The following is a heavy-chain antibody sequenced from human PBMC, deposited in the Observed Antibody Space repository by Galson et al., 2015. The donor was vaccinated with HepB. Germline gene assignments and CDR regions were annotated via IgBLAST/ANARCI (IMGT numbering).Heavy chain of an antibody. V-gene: IGHV6-1*01. D-gene: IGHD3-22*01. CDR2: TYYRSKWYN. CDR1: GDSVSSNSAS. Sequence: CAISGDSVSSNSASWNWIRQSPSRGLEWLGRTYYRSKWYNDYAVSVKSRITVDPDTSRNQFSLQLNSVTAADTAVYYCASLYYSDSSGYPFVYWGQGTLVTVSS. CDR3: ASLYYSDSSGYPFVY. J-gene: IGHJ4*02.